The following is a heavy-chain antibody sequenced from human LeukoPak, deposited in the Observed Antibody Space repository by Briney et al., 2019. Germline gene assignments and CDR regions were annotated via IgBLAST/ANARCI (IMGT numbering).Heavy chain of an antibody. Sequence: SETLSLTCAVSGASFSGYYWTWIRQPPGKGLEWIGSIYYSGSTYYNPSLKSRVTISVDTSKNQFSLKLSSVTAADTAVYYCARESPLDSSGYHDAFDIWGQGTMVTVSS. CDR3: ARESPLDSSGYHDAFDI. V-gene: IGHV4-34*01. J-gene: IGHJ3*02. CDR1: GASFSGYY. CDR2: IYYSGST. D-gene: IGHD3-22*01.